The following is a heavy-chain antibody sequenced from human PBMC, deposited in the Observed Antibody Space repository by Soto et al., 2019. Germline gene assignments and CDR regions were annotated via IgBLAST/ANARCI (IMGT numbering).Heavy chain of an antibody. CDR3: ARVVAGTARGYYYYYGMDV. CDR1: GGSFSGYY. D-gene: IGHD6-19*01. J-gene: IGHJ6*02. CDR2: INHSGST. V-gene: IGHV4-34*01. Sequence: QVQLQQWGAGLLKPSETLSLTCAVYGGSFSGYYWSWIRQPPGKGLEWIGEINHSGSTNYNPSLKSRGTISVDTSKNQFSLKLSSVTAADTAVYYCARVVAGTARGYYYYYGMDVWGQGTTVTVSS.